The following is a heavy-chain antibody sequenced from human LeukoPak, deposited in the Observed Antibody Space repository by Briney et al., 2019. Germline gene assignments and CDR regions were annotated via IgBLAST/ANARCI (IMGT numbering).Heavy chain of an antibody. CDR3: ARQISRYCSGGSCYSGWEFYFDY. D-gene: IGHD2-15*01. Sequence: GGSLRLSCAASGFTFSSYEMNWVRQAPGKGLEWVSYISSSGSSIHYADSVKGRFTISRDNAKNSLYLQMNILRAEDRAVYNCARQISRYCSGGSCYSGWEFYFDYWGQGTPVTVSS. CDR1: GFTFSSYE. CDR2: ISSSGSSI. J-gene: IGHJ4*02. V-gene: IGHV3-48*03.